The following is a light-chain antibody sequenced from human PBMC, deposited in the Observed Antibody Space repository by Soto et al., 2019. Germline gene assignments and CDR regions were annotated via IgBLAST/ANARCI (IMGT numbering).Light chain of an antibody. J-gene: IGKJ2*01. V-gene: IGKV1-33*01. Sequence: DIQMTQSPSSLSASVGDRVTITCQASQDISNYLNWYQQKPGKAPKLLIYDASNLETGVPSRFSGSGSGTDFTFTISSLQPEDIATCYCQQYDNLLMYTFGQGTKLEIK. CDR3: QQYDNLLMYT. CDR2: DAS. CDR1: QDISNY.